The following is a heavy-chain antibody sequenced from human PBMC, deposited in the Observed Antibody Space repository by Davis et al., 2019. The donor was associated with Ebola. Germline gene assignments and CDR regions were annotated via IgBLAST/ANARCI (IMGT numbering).Heavy chain of an antibody. V-gene: IGHV4-59*08. D-gene: IGHD2-15*01. Sequence: MPSETLSLTCAVYGGSFSGYYWSWIRQPPGKGLEWIGYIYYSGSTHYNPSLKDRVTISVDTSKNQFSLKLSSVTAADTAVYYCARRVVAALPGAFDIWGQGTMVTVSS. J-gene: IGHJ3*02. CDR2: IYYSGST. CDR1: GGSFSGYY. CDR3: ARRVVAALPGAFDI.